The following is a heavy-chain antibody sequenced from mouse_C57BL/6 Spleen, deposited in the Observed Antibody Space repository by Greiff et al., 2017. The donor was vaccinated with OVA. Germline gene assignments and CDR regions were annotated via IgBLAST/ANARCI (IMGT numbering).Heavy chain of an antibody. CDR1: GYTFTDYY. Sequence: VQRVESGAELVRPGASVKLSCKASGYTFTDYYINWVKQRPGPGLEWIARIYPGSGNTYYNEKFKGKATLTAEQSSSTAYMQLSSLTSEDSAVYFCARSAYSSGYAMDYWGQGTSVTVSS. CDR3: ARSAYSSGYAMDY. J-gene: IGHJ4*01. D-gene: IGHD3-2*02. CDR2: IYPGSGNT. V-gene: IGHV1-76*01.